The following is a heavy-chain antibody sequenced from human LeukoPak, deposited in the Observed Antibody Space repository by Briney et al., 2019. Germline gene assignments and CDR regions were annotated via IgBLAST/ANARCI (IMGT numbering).Heavy chain of an antibody. V-gene: IGHV5-51*01. Sequence: GESLKISCKGSEYSFTSYWIGWVRQMPGKGLEWMGIIYPGDSDTRYSPSSQGQVTISADKSISTAYPRWSSLKASDTAMYYCARLPSSGWHFFDYWGQGTLVTVSS. CDR3: ARLPSSGWHFFDY. CDR2: IYPGDSDT. CDR1: EYSFTSYW. D-gene: IGHD6-19*01. J-gene: IGHJ4*02.